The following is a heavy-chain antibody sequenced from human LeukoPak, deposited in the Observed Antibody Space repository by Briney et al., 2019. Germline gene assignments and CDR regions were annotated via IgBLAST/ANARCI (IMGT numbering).Heavy chain of an antibody. J-gene: IGHJ4*02. Sequence: ASVKVSCKASGYTFTAYYIHWVRQAPGQGLEWLGWVNPNTGGTNFAPKFQGRVTMTRDTSISTAYMELSRLRSDDTAVYYCASVVATGGYWGQGTLVTVSS. D-gene: IGHD5-12*01. CDR1: GYTFTAYY. CDR2: VNPNTGGT. V-gene: IGHV1-2*02. CDR3: ASVVATGGY.